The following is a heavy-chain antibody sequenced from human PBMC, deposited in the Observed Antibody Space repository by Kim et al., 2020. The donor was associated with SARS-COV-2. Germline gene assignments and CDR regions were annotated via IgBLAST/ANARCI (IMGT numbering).Heavy chain of an antibody. Sequence: ANYATHIQGRVPITADKSTSTAYMELSSLRSEDTAVYYCAREGGTGYLMTWGQGTLVTVSS. D-gene: IGHD3-9*01. V-gene: IGHV1-69*04. CDR2: A. J-gene: IGHJ4*02. CDR3: AREGGTGYLMT.